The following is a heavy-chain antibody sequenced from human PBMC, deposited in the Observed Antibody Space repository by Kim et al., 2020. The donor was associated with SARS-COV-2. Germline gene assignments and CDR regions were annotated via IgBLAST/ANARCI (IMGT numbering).Heavy chain of an antibody. Sequence: GGSLRLSCAASGFTFSSYSMNWVRQAPGKGLEWVSYISSSSSTIYYADSVKGRFTISRDNAKNSLYLQMNSLRDEDTAVYYCAREGKHYYDSSGHTPGYYYYGMDVWGQGTTVTVSS. CDR3: AREGKHYYDSSGHTPGYYYYGMDV. V-gene: IGHV3-48*02. CDR1: GFTFSSYS. J-gene: IGHJ6*02. CDR2: ISSSSSTI. D-gene: IGHD3-22*01.